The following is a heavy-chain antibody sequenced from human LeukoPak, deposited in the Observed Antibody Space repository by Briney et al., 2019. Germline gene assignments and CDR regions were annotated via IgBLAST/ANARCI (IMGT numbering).Heavy chain of an antibody. Sequence: ASVKVSCKASGGTFSSYAISWVRQAPGQGLEWMGGIIPIFGTANYAQKFQGRVTITADESTSTAYMELSSLRSEDTAVYYCARAQGLVVSHYYYYYGMDVWGQGTTVTVSS. CDR2: IIPIFGTA. J-gene: IGHJ6*02. CDR1: GGTFSSYA. V-gene: IGHV1-69*13. CDR3: ARAQGLVVSHYYYYYGMDV. D-gene: IGHD2-15*01.